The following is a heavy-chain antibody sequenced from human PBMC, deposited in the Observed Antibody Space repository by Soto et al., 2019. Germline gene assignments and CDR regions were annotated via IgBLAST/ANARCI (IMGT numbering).Heavy chain of an antibody. J-gene: IGHJ4*02. V-gene: IGHV1-46*03. Sequence: SVKVSCKASGYTFANNYVIWVLQAPGQGLEWMGVIDPSGGSRFYAQNFQGRVTMTSETSTSTMSIELSNLRSEDTAVFYCARVFVTYHDFLTGLWGGHFDYWGQGTQVTVSS. CDR2: IDPSGGSR. CDR3: ARVFVTYHDFLTGLWGGHFDY. CDR1: GYTFANNY. D-gene: IGHD3-9*01.